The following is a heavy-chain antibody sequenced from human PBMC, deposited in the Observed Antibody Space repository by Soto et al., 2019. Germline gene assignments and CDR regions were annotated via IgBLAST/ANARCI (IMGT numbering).Heavy chain of an antibody. V-gene: IGHV3-30-3*01. J-gene: IGHJ6*02. D-gene: IGHD6-13*01. CDR2: ISYDGSNK. Sequence: SCPASGFTFSSYAMHWVRQAPGKGLEWVAVISYDGSNKYYADSVKGRFTISRDNSKNTLYLQMNSLRAEDRAVYYCAREPTRIAAAVYYGMDVWGQGTTVTVSS. CDR1: GFTFSSYA. CDR3: AREPTRIAAAVYYGMDV.